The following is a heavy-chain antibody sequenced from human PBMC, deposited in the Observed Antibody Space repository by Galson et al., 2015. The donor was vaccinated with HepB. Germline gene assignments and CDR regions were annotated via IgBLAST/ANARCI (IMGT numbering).Heavy chain of an antibody. D-gene: IGHD3-22*01. CDR3: ARNYDSSDLGRSRGPTYYYYGMDV. V-gene: IGHV1-69*01. CDR1: GGTFSSYA. CDR2: IIPIFGTA. J-gene: IGHJ6*02. Sequence: SCKASGGTFSSYAISWVRQAPGQGLEWMGGIIPIFGTANYAQKFQGRVTITADESTSTAYMELSSLRSEDTAVYYCARNYDSSDLGRSRGPTYYYYGMDVWGQGTTVTVSS.